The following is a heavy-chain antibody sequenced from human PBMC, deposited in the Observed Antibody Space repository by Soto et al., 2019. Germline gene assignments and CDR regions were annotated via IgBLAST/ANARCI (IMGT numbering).Heavy chain of an antibody. CDR2: ISYDGSNK. CDR3: AKDRRPNYYYGMDV. CDR1: GFTFSSYG. V-gene: IGHV3-30*18. Sequence: QVQLVESGGGVVQPGRSLRLSCAASGFTFSSYGMHWVRQAPGKGLEWVAVISYDGSNKYYADSVKGRFTISRDNSKNTLYLQMNSLRAEDTAVYYCAKDRRPNYYYGMDVWGQGTTVTXSS. J-gene: IGHJ6*02. D-gene: IGHD6-25*01.